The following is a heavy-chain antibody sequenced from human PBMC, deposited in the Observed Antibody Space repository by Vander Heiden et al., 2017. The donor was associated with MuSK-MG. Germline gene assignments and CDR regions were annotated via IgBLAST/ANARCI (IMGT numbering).Heavy chain of an antibody. D-gene: IGHD3-10*01. CDR2: IIPIFGTA. CDR1: GGTFSSYA. CDR3: ARTYYYGSGSYATYNWFDP. Sequence: QVHLVQSGAEVKKPGSSVKVSCKASGGTFSSYAISWVRQAPGQGLEWMGGIIPIFGTANYAQKFQGRVTITADESTSTAYMELSSRRSEDTAVYYCARTYYYGSGSYATYNWFDPWGQGTLVTVSS. J-gene: IGHJ5*02. V-gene: IGHV1-69*01.